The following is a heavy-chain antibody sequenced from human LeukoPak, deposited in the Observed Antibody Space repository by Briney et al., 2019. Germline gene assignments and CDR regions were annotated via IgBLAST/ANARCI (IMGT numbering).Heavy chain of an antibody. D-gene: IGHD6-6*01. CDR3: ARDGIAARRPGDY. V-gene: IGHV3-48*01. CDR2: ISSSSSTI. J-gene: IGHJ4*02. CDR1: GFTFSGYS. Sequence: QTGGSLRLSCAASGFTFSGYSMNWVRQAPGKGLEWVSYISSSSSTIYYADSVKGRFTISRDNAKNSLYLQMNSLRAEDTAVYYCARDGIAARRPGDYWGQGTLVTVSS.